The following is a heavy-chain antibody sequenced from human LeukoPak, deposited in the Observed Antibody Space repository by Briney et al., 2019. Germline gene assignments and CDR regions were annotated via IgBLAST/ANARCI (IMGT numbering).Heavy chain of an antibody. V-gene: IGHV3-66*01. CDR3: ARTDSSGYYGSVDY. J-gene: IGHJ4*02. D-gene: IGHD3-22*01. CDR1: GFTLSSNY. CDR2: IYSGGST. Sequence: PGGSLRLSCAASGFTLSSNYMSWVRQAPGKGLEWVSVIYSGGSTYYTESVTGRVTISRDNSKNRRYLQMNSLRAEDTAVYYCARTDSSGYYGSVDYWGQGTLVTVSS.